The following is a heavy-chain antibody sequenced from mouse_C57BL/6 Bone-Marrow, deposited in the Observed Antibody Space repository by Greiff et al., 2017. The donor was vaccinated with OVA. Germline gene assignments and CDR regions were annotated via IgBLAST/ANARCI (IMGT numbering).Heavy chain of an antibody. CDR2: INYDGSST. Sequence: EVQRVESEGGLVQPGSSMKLSCTASGFTFSDYYMAWVRQVPEKGLEWVANINYDGSSTYYLDSLTSRFIISRDNAKNILYLQMSSLKSEDTATYYWAREGSLSMRLRRGYYFDYWGQGTTLTVSS. V-gene: IGHV5-16*01. J-gene: IGHJ2*01. CDR1: GFTFSDYY. D-gene: IGHD2-4*01. CDR3: AREGSLSMRLRRGYYFDY.